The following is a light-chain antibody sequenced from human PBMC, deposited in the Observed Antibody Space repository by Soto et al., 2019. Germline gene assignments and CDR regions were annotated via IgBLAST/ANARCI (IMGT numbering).Light chain of an antibody. CDR2: DAS. V-gene: IGKV3-11*01. J-gene: IGKJ4*01. CDR1: QSVSSY. CDR3: QQRGNWPLT. Sequence: EIVLTQSPATLSLSPGERATLSCRASQSVSSYLAWYQQKPGQAPRLLIYDASTRATDIPARFSGGGSGTDFTLTISSLQPEDFAVYYCQQRGNWPLTFGGGTKV.